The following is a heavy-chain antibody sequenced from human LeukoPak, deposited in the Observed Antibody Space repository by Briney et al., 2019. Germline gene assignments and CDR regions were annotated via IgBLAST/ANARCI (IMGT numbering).Heavy chain of an antibody. CDR2: ISYDGSNK. D-gene: IGHD6-13*01. V-gene: IGHV3-30-3*01. Sequence: GGSLRLSCAASGFTFSSYAMHWVRQAPGKGLEWVAVISYDGSNKYYADSVRGRFTISRDNSKNTLYLQMNSLRAEDTAVYYCARDPFSSWYLDYWGQGTLVTVSS. CDR3: ARDPFSSWYLDY. CDR1: GFTFSSYA. J-gene: IGHJ4*02.